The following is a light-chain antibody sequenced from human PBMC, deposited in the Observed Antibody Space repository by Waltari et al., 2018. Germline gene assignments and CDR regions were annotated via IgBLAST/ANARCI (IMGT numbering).Light chain of an antibody. CDR3: QQSYSSPYT. J-gene: IGKJ2*01. CDR2: GTS. Sequence: DIQMTHSASSLSASVGDRVTITCRASQSISSYLNWYQQKLGKAPKLLIYGTSRLQSGVPSRFSGFGSGTDFTLTSSSLQPEDFATYYCQQSYSSPYTFGQGTKLEI. CDR1: QSISSY. V-gene: IGKV1-39*01.